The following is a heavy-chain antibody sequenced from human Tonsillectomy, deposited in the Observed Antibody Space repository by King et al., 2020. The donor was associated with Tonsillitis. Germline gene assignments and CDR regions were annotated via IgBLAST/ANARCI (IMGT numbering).Heavy chain of an antibody. D-gene: IGHD3-10*01. Sequence: QLQESGPGLVKPSETLSLTCTVSGGSISSYYWIWIRQPPGKGLEWIGYIYYSGSTNYNPSLKSRVTISVDTSKNPFSLKLSSVTAADTAVYYCARLPITMVRGVITNYYYYGMDVWGQGTTVTVSS. CDR3: ARLPITMVRGVITNYYYYGMDV. CDR2: IYYSGST. CDR1: GGSISSYY. J-gene: IGHJ6*02. V-gene: IGHV4-59*08.